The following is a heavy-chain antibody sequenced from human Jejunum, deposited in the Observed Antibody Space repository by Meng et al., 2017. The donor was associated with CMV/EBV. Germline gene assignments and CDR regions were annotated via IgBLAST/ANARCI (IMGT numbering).Heavy chain of an antibody. Sequence: SRFSVGTKWMHWGRQAPGKGLVWVARIDSDGRTTSYADSVKGRFTISRDNAKNTLYLEMNSLRVGDTAVYYCASSMQFDMDAFDMWGQGTMVTVSS. D-gene: IGHD2-15*01. CDR3: ASSMQFDMDAFDM. CDR2: IDSDGRTT. J-gene: IGHJ3*02. V-gene: IGHV3-74*01. CDR1: RFSVGTKW.